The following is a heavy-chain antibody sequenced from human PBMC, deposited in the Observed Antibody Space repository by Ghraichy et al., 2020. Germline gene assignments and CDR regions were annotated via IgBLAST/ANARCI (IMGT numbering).Heavy chain of an antibody. Sequence: ASVKVSCKASGYTFTSYAMHWVRQAHGQRLEWMGWINAGNGNTKYSQKFQGRVTITRDTSASTAYMELSSLRSEDTAVYYCARGSSWYLGYFDYWGQGTLVTVSS. D-gene: IGHD6-13*01. CDR1: GYTFTSYA. V-gene: IGHV1-3*01. J-gene: IGHJ4*02. CDR3: ARGSSWYLGYFDY. CDR2: INAGNGNT.